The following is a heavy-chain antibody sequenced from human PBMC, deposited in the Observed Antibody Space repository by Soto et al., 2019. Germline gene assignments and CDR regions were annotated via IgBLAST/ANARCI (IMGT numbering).Heavy chain of an antibody. D-gene: IGHD3-22*01. CDR2: IYPGDSDT. CDR1: GYSFTSYW. J-gene: IGHJ4*02. CDR3: ARHSHYDSSGYESLDY. Sequence: GESLKISCKGSGYSFTSYWIGWVRQMPGKGLEWMGIIYPGDSDTRYSPSFQGRVTISADKSISTAYLQWSSLKASDTAMYYCARHSHYDSSGYESLDYWGQGTLVTVSS. V-gene: IGHV5-51*01.